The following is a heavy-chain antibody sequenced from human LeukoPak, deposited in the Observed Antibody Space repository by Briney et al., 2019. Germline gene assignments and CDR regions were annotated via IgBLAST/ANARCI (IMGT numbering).Heavy chain of an antibody. CDR1: GGSISSSSYY. J-gene: IGHJ4*02. V-gene: IGHV4-39*07. D-gene: IGHD6-13*01. CDR3: VRDSDSGGSSSWYRFDY. Sequence: PSETLSLTCTVSGGSISSSSYYWGWIRQPPGKGLEWIGSIYYSGSTYYNPSLKSRVTISVDTSKNQFSLKLSSVTAADTAVYYCVRDSDSGGSSSWYRFDYWGQGILVTVSS. CDR2: IYYSGST.